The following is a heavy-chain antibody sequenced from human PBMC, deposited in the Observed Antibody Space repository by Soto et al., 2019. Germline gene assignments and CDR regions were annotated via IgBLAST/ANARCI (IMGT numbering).Heavy chain of an antibody. CDR2: INVDNGET. Sequence: QVQLVQSGAEVKKPGASVKVSCKASGYNFMRYGFTWVRQAPGQGLEWMGWINVDNGETKYPQKIQGRVTMTTDTSTSTVYMELRSLTSDETDVYYCARWISGGYSDWFEPWGHGTLVTVSS. CDR1: GYNFMRYG. J-gene: IGHJ5*02. CDR3: ARWISGGYSDWFEP. V-gene: IGHV1-18*04. D-gene: IGHD1-26*01.